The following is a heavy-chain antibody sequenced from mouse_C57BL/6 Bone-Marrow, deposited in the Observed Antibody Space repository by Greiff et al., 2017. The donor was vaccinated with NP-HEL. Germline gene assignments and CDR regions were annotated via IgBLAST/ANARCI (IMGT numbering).Heavy chain of an antibody. CDR3: AKEFAY. Sequence: EVQGVESGGGLVKPGGSLKLSCAASGFTFSDYGMHWVRQAPEKGLEWVAYISSGSSTIYYADTVKVRFTISRDNAKNTLFLQMTSLRSEDTAMYYCAKEFAYWGQGTLVTVSA. CDR2: ISSGSSTI. J-gene: IGHJ3*01. V-gene: IGHV5-17*01. CDR1: GFTFSDYG.